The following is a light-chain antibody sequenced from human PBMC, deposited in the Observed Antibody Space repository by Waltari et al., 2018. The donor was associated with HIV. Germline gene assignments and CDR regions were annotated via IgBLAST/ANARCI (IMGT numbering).Light chain of an antibody. CDR2: EIN. Sequence: QSALTQPASVSGSPGQSITVSCTGTSSDIGSYTYVPWYQPTPGTAPKLVIYEINNRPSGISNRFSGSKSGTTASLTISGLQTEDEAHYYCSSFTTSNTLLFGGGTKVTVL. CDR1: SSDIGSYTY. J-gene: IGLJ2*01. V-gene: IGLV2-14*01. CDR3: SSFTTSNTLL.